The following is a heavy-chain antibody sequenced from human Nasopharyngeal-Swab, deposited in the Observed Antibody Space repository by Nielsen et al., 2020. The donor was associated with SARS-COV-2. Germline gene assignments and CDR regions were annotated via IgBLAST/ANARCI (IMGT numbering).Heavy chain of an antibody. V-gene: IGHV4-59*13. J-gene: IGHJ4*02. CDR1: GGSISSNY. Sequence: SETLSLTCTVSGGSISSNYWSWLRQPPGKELEWIGYIHSRGGTNYNPSLKSRLSISLDTSTNQFSLELSPVTAADTAVYYCAKERYGLFDFWGQGILVTVSS. D-gene: IGHD3/OR15-3a*01. CDR2: IHSRGGT. CDR3: AKERYGLFDF.